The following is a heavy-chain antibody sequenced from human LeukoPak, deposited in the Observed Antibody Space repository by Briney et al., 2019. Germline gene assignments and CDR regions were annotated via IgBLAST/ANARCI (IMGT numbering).Heavy chain of an antibody. CDR1: GFTFSSYS. CDR3: ARDSADGWELPPGSDP. V-gene: IGHV3-21*01. J-gene: IGHJ5*02. D-gene: IGHD1-26*01. Sequence: GGSLRLSCAASGFTFSSYSMNWVRQAPGKGLEWVSSISSSSSYIYYADSVKGRFTISRDNAKNSLYLQMNSLRAEDTAVYYCARDSADGWELPPGSDPWGQGTLVTVSS. CDR2: ISSSSSYI.